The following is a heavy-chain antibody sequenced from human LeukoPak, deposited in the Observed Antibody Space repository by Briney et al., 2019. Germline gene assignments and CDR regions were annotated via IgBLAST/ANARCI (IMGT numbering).Heavy chain of an antibody. Sequence: SETLSLTCTVSGGSISNFYWSWIRQPAGKGLEWIGRIFTRGSTNYNPSLKSRVTISVDTSKNQFSLRLSSVTAADTAVYYCARVTGYVMEDYFDYWGQGTLVTVSS. CDR1: GGSISNFY. D-gene: IGHD6-13*01. CDR2: IFTRGST. J-gene: IGHJ4*02. CDR3: ARVTGYVMEDYFDY. V-gene: IGHV4-4*07.